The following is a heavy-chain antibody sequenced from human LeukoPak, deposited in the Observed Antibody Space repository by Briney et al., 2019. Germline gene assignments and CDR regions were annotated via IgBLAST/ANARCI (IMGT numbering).Heavy chain of an antibody. CDR3: ARRDSYFYGSGTYPLFDY. V-gene: IGHV4-30-4*01. J-gene: IGHJ4*02. D-gene: IGHD3-10*01. Sequence: PSETLSLTCTVSGGSISSGDYYWSWIRQPPGKGLEWIGYIYYSGSTYYNPSLKSRVTISVDTSKNQFSLKLSSVTAADTAVYYCARRDSYFYGSGTYPLFDYWGQGNLVTVSS. CDR1: GGSISSGDYY. CDR2: IYYSGST.